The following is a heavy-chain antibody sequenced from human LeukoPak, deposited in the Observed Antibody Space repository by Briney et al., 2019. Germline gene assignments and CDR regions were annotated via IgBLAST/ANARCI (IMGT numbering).Heavy chain of an antibody. CDR3: ARAQWQSAEYFQH. D-gene: IGHD6-19*01. Sequence: PGGSLRLSCAASGFTVSSNYMSWVRQAPGKGLGWVSYISSSGSTIYYADSVKGRFTISRDNAKNSLYLQMNSLRAEDTAVYYCARAQWQSAEYFQHWGQGTLVTVS. CDR1: GFTVSSNY. J-gene: IGHJ1*01. CDR2: ISSSGSTI. V-gene: IGHV3-11*01.